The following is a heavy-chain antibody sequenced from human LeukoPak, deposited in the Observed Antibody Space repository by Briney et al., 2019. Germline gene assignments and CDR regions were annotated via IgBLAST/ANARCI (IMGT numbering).Heavy chain of an antibody. CDR3: ARTISSSSTSCFLY. Sequence: GGSVRLSCAASGFTFSNYWMHWVRHAPGKGLVWVSRINSDGSSTTYADSVKGRFTISRDNAKNTLYLQMNSLRAEDTAVYYCARTISSSSTSCFLYWGQGTLVTVSS. CDR1: GFTFSNYW. V-gene: IGHV3-74*01. CDR2: INSDGSST. D-gene: IGHD2-2*01. J-gene: IGHJ4*02.